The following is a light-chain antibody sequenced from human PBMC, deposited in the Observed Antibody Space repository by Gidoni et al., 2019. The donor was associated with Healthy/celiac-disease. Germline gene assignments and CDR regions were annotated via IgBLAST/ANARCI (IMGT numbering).Light chain of an antibody. J-gene: IGKJ2*01. CDR2: GAS. CDR3: QQYNNWST. CDR1: QSVSSN. V-gene: IGKV3-15*01. Sequence: EIVMTQSPATLSVSTGERATRSCRVSQSVSSNLAWYQQKPGHATRLLIYGASTRATGIPARISGGGSGTEFTITNSSLQSEDFAVYYCQQYNNWSTFGQGTKLEIK.